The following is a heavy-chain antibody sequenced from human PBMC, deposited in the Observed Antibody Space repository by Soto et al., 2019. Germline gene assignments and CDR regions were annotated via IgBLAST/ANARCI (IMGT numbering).Heavy chain of an antibody. D-gene: IGHD5-12*01. CDR2: FDPEDGET. CDR3: ATAPFTITEGMDV. CDR1: GYSLTVLS. Sequence: ASVKVACKGSGYSLTVLSRHWVRQAPGKGLEWMGGFDPEDGETIYAQKFQGRVTMTEDTSTDTAYMELSSLRSEDTAVYYCATAPFTITEGMDVWGQGTTVTVSS. J-gene: IGHJ6*02. V-gene: IGHV1-24*01.